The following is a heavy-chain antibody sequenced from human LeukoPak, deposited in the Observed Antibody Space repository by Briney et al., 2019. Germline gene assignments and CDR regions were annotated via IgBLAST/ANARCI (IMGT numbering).Heavy chain of an antibody. CDR1: GFTFSSYS. J-gene: IGHJ4*02. CDR2: IYYSGST. D-gene: IGHD4-23*01. Sequence: SGGSLRLSCAASGFTFSSYSMNWVRQAPGKGLEWIGYIYYSGSTYYNPSLKSRVTISVDTSKNQFSLKLSSVTAADTAVYYCARTTVVAKYFDYWGQGTLVTVSS. CDR3: ARTTVVAKYFDY. V-gene: IGHV4-59*06.